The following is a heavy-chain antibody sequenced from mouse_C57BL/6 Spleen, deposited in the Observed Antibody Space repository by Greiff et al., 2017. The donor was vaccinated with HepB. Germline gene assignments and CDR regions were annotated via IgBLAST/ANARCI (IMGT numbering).Heavy chain of an antibody. J-gene: IGHJ4*01. CDR2: IYPGSGNT. Sequence: QVQLQQSGAELVRPGASVKLSCKASGYTFTDYYINWVKQRPGQGLEWIARIYPGSGNTYYNEKFKGKATLTAEKSSSTAYMQLSSLTSEDSAVYFCARHGWAMDYWGQGTSVTVSS. D-gene: IGHD1-1*01. CDR3: ARHGWAMDY. CDR1: GYTFTDYY. V-gene: IGHV1-76*01.